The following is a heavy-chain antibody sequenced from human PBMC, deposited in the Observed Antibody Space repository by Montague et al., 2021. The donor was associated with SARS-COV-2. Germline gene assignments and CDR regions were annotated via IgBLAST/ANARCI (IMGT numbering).Heavy chain of an antibody. Sequence: TLSLTCTVSGDSISSGSYYWSWIRQPAGKGLEWIGRIYTSGNTDYSFSLKSRVTISVDTSKNQLSLKLTSVTAADTAVYYCARAHSGSWAHLDNWGQGRLVTVSS. CDR1: GDSISSGSYY. V-gene: IGHV4-61*02. CDR2: IYTSGNT. J-gene: IGHJ4*02. D-gene: IGHD5-12*01. CDR3: ARAHSGSWAHLDN.